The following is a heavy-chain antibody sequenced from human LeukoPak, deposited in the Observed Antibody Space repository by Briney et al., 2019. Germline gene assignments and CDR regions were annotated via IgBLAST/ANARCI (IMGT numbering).Heavy chain of an antibody. CDR1: GGTFSSYA. D-gene: IGHD6-6*01. J-gene: IGHJ4*02. Sequence: SVKVSCKASGGTFSSYAISWVRQAPGQGLEWMGGIIPIFGTANYAQKFQGIVTITADESTSTAYMELSSLRSEDTAVFYCARVQQLVLDYWGQGTLVTVSS. V-gene: IGHV1-69*13. CDR3: ARVQQLVLDY. CDR2: IIPIFGTA.